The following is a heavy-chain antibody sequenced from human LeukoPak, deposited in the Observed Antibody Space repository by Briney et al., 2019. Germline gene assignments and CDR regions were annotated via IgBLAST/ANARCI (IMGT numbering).Heavy chain of an antibody. CDR2: ISSSSSYI. D-gene: IGHD1-1*01. V-gene: IGHV3-21*01. CDR3: ARGFWNDGRANLDY. J-gene: IGHJ4*02. CDR1: GFTFSSYS. Sequence: GGSLRLSCAASGFTFSSYSMNWVRQAPGKGLEWVSSISSSSSYIYYADSVKGRFTISRDNAKNSLYLQMNSLRAEDTAVYYCARGFWNDGRANLDYWGQGTLVTVSS.